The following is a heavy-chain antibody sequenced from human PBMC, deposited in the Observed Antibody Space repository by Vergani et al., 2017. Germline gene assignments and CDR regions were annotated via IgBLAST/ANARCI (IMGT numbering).Heavy chain of an antibody. CDR1: GGSISSGGYY. Sequence: QVQLQESGPGLVKPSQTLSLTCTVSGGSISSGGYYWSWIRQHPGKGLEWIGYIYYIGSTSYNPSLTSRITISIDTSKNQFSLKLSSVTDADTAVDYCARLTCTVTSPFDSGGQGTMVTVSA. D-gene: IGHD4-17*01. CDR3: ARLTCTVTSPFDS. V-gene: IGHV4-31*03. CDR2: IYYIGST. J-gene: IGHJ4*02.